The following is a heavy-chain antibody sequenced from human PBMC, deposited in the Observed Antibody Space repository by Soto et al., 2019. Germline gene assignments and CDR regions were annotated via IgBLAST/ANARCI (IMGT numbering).Heavy chain of an antibody. J-gene: IGHJ5*02. Sequence: SVKVSCKASGGTFSSYAISWVRQAPGQGLEWMGGIIPIFGTANYAQKFQGRVTITAGKSTSTAYMELSSLRSEDTAVYYCARGLPSLYCSSTSCYTNWFDPWGQGTLVTVSS. CDR1: GGTFSSYA. D-gene: IGHD2-2*02. V-gene: IGHV1-69*06. CDR3: ARGLPSLYCSSTSCYTNWFDP. CDR2: IIPIFGTA.